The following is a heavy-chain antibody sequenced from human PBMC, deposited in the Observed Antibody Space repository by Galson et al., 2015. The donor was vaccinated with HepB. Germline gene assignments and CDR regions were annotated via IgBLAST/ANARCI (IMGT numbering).Heavy chain of an antibody. D-gene: IGHD6-13*01. J-gene: IGHJ3*02. V-gene: IGHV3-21*01. CDR3: ARDVTLIAAASDAFDI. CDR2: ISSSSSYI. Sequence: SLRLSCAASGFTFSSCSMNWVRQAPGKGLEWVSSISSSSSYIYYADSVKGRFTISRDNSKNTLYLQMNSLRAEDTAVYYCARDVTLIAAASDAFDIWGQGTMVTVSS. CDR1: GFTFSSCS.